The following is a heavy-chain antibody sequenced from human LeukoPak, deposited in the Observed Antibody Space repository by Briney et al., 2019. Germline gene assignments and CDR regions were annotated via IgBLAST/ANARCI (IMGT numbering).Heavy chain of an antibody. V-gene: IGHV1-18*01. Sequence: ASVKVSCKASGYTFTSHGINWFRQAPGQGLEWMGWVSGYNGNTDYAQKFQGRVTMTTDRSTNTVYMVLRSLRSDDTAVYYCARDMYYYDSSGSPPEDGMDVWGQGTTVTVSS. D-gene: IGHD3-22*01. CDR3: ARDMYYYDSSGSPPEDGMDV. J-gene: IGHJ6*02. CDR1: GYTFTSHG. CDR2: VSGYNGNT.